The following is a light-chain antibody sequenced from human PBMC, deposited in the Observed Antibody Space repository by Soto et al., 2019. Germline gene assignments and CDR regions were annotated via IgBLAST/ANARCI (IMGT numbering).Light chain of an antibody. CDR3: QQYNNWWT. J-gene: IGKJ1*01. CDR2: GAS. V-gene: IGKV3-15*01. Sequence: EILMTQSPATLSVSPGERATLSCRASQSVSSNLAWYQQRPGQAPRLLIYGASTRATGIPARFSGSGSGTEFTRTISGLQSEDFAVYYCQQYNNWWTFGQGTNVEI. CDR1: QSVSSN.